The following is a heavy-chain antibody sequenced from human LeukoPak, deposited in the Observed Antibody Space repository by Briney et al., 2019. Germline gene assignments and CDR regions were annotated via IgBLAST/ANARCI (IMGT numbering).Heavy chain of an antibody. Sequence: PSETLSLTCTVSGGSISGYYWIWVRQPPGKGLEWIGYVYSTESSNYNPSLKSRVTISVDMSKNQFSLKLSSVTAADTAVYYCARMYNGGSYWFDPWGQGTLATVSS. V-gene: IGHV4-59*01. D-gene: IGHD6-19*01. CDR3: ARMYNGGSYWFDP. CDR1: GGSISGYY. J-gene: IGHJ5*02. CDR2: VYSTESS.